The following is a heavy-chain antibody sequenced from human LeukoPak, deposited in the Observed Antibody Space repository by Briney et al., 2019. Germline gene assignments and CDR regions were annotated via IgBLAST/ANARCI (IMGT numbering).Heavy chain of an antibody. CDR3: ARDRDRDIIGDGMDV. CDR1: GFTFSNYA. J-gene: IGHJ6*04. D-gene: IGHD2-15*01. CDR2: ISHDGNNK. Sequence: GGSLRLSCAASGFTFSNYAMHWVRQAPVKGLEWVAVISHDGNNKYNADSVNARFTISRDNSKNTLYLQMNSLRAEDTAVYYCARDRDRDIIGDGMDVWGKGTTVTVSS. V-gene: IGHV3-30*04.